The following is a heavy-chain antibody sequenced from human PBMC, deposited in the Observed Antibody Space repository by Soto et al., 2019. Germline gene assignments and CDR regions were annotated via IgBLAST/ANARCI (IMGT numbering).Heavy chain of an antibody. Sequence: ASVKVSCKASGYTFTSYAMHWVRQAPGQRLEWMGWINAGNGNTKYSQKFQGRVTITRDTSASTAYMELSSLRSEDTAVYYCVPIKVYGGNSSLLDYWGQGTLVTVSS. CDR1: GYTFTSYA. CDR3: VPIKVYGGNSSLLDY. CDR2: INAGNGNT. J-gene: IGHJ4*02. D-gene: IGHD2-21*02. V-gene: IGHV1-3*01.